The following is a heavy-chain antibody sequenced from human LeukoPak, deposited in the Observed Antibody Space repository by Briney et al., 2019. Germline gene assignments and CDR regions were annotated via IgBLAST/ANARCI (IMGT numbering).Heavy chain of an antibody. D-gene: IGHD3-10*01. J-gene: IGHJ5*02. V-gene: IGHV7-4-1*02. CDR2: INTNTGNP. CDR3: VSGKNWFDP. CDR1: GYTFTSYG. Sequence: ASVKVSCKACGYTFTSYGISYVRQAPGQGLEWMGWINTNTGNPTYAQGFTGRFVFSLDTSVSTAYLQISSLKAEDTAVYYCVSGKNWFDPWGQGTLVTVSS.